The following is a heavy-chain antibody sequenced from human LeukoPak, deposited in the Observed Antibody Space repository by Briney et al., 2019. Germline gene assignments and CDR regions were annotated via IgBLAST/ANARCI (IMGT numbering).Heavy chain of an antibody. CDR1: GYTLTELS. D-gene: IGHD6-19*01. Sequence: ASVKVSCKVSGYTLTELSTHWVRQAPGKGLEWMGGFDPEDGETIYAQKFQGRVTMTEDTSTDTAYMELSSLRSEDTAVYYCAAGVAVASYYYYGMDVWGKGTTVTVSS. CDR3: AAGVAVASYYYYGMDV. J-gene: IGHJ6*04. V-gene: IGHV1-24*01. CDR2: FDPEDGET.